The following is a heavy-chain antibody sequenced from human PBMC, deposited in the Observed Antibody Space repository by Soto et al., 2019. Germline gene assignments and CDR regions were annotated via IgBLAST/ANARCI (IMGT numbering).Heavy chain of an antibody. CDR2: ISGSGGST. CDR1: GFTFSSYA. D-gene: IGHD6-6*01. J-gene: IGHJ6*02. CDR3: AKVLVRESSSESIYYYYYGMDV. Sequence: GGSLRLSCAASGFTFSSYAMSWVRQAPGKGLEWVSAISGSGGSTYYADSVKGRFTISRDNSKNTLYLQMNSLRAEDTAVYYCAKVLVRESSSESIYYYYYGMDVWGQGTTVTVSS. V-gene: IGHV3-23*01.